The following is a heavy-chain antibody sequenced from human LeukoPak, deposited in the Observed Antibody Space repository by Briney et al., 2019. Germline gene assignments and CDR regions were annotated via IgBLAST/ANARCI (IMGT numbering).Heavy chain of an antibody. CDR2: IYYSGST. D-gene: IGHD3-22*01. Sequence: PSETLSLTCTVSGGSISSYYWSWIRQPPGKGLEWIGYIYYSGSTNYNPSLKSRVTISVDTSKNQFSLKLSSVTAADTAVYYCARRSGSSGYYPYYFDYWGQGTLVTVSS. CDR3: ARRSGSSGYYPYYFDY. J-gene: IGHJ4*02. V-gene: IGHV4-59*08. CDR1: GGSISSYY.